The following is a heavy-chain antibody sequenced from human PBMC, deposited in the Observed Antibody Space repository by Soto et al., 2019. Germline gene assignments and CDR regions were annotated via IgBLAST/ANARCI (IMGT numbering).Heavy chain of an antibody. D-gene: IGHD6-13*01. CDR3: ASVGLYSSSGKHGMDV. V-gene: IGHV1-2*04. J-gene: IGHJ6*02. CDR1: GDTFTCYY. Sequence: GYPVKVSCRASGDTFTCYYMHLVRQAPGQGLEWMGWINPNSGGTNYAQKFQGWVTMTRDTSIRTAYMELSRLRSDDTAVYYCASVGLYSSSGKHGMDVWAQGTTLTVSS. CDR2: INPNSGGT.